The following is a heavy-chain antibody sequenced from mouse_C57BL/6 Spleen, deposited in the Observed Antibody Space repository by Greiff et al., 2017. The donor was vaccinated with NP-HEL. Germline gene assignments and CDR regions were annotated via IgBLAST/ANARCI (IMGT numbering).Heavy chain of an antibody. J-gene: IGHJ2*01. D-gene: IGHD4-1*01. CDR1: GYTFTDYE. CDR3: TDWDENYFDY. Sequence: QVQLKQSGAELVRPGASVTLSCKASGYTFTDYEMHWVKQTPVHGLEWIGAIDPETGGTAYNQKFKGKAILTADKSSSTAYMELRSLTSEDSAVYYCTDWDENYFDYWGQGTTLTVSS. CDR2: IDPETGGT. V-gene: IGHV1-15*01.